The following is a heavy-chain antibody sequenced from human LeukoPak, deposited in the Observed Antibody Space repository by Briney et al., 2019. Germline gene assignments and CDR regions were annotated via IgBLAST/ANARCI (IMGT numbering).Heavy chain of an antibody. V-gene: IGHV1-2*04. D-gene: IGHD3-10*01. CDR2: INPNSGGT. CDR3: ARAHYYGSGSYSPFDY. CDR1: GYTFTGYY. J-gene: IGHJ4*02. Sequence: ASVKVSCKASGYTFTGYYVHWVRQAPGQGLEWMGWINPNSGGTNYAQKFQGWVTMTRDTSISTAYMELSRLRSDDTAVYYCARAHYYGSGSYSPFDYWGQGTLVTVSS.